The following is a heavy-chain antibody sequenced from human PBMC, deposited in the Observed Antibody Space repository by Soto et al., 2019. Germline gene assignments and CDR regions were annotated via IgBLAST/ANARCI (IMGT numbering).Heavy chain of an antibody. V-gene: IGHV3-23*01. CDR1: GFTVSSNY. CDR3: AMGDLRDYYDSSGFDY. J-gene: IGHJ4*02. CDR2: ISGSGGST. Sequence: PGGSLRLSCAASGFTVSSNYMSWVRQAPGKGLEWVSAISGSGGSTYYADSVKGRFTISRDNSKNTLYLQMNSLRAEDTAVYYCAMGDLRDYYDSSGFDYWGQGTLVTVSS. D-gene: IGHD3-22*01.